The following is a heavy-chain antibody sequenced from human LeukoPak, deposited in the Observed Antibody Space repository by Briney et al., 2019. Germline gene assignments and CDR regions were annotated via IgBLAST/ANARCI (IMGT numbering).Heavy chain of an antibody. CDR2: INHSGST. V-gene: IGHV4-34*01. CDR1: GGSFSGYY. D-gene: IGHD2-2*01. Sequence: NPSETLSLTCTVSGGSFSGYYWSWIRQPPGKGLEWIGEINHSGSTNYNPSLKSRVTISVDTSKNQFSLKLSSVTAADTAVYYCARVGFHDIVVVPAASSDYYYYYGMDVWGQGTTVTVSS. CDR3: ARVGFHDIVVVPAASSDYYYYYGMDV. J-gene: IGHJ6*02.